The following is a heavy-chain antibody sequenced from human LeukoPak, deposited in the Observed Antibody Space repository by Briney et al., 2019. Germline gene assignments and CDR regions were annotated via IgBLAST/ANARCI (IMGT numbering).Heavy chain of an antibody. D-gene: IGHD6-19*01. CDR2: IYYSGST. CDR1: GGSISSSSYY. CDR3: ARRNESGEWLVPYYFDY. V-gene: IGHV4-39*01. Sequence: SETLSLTCTVSGGSISSSSYYWGWIRQPPGKGLEWIGSIYYSGSTYYNPSLKSRATISVDTSKNQFSLKLSSVTAADTAVYYCARRNESGEWLVPYYFDYWGQGTLVTVSS. J-gene: IGHJ4*02.